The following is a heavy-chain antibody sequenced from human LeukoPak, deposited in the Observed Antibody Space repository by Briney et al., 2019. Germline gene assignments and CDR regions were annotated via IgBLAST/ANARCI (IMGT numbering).Heavy chain of an antibody. V-gene: IGHV3-48*03. CDR1: GFTFSSYE. CDR3: ARGPGGAFDF. CDR2: ISSSGSTI. J-gene: IGHJ3*01. D-gene: IGHD1-1*01. Sequence: GGSLRLSCAASGFTFSSYEMNWDRQAPGKGLEWVSYISSSGSTIYYADSVKGRFTISRDNANNSLYLQINTLRAEDTAVYYCARGPGGAFDFWGQGTMVTVSS.